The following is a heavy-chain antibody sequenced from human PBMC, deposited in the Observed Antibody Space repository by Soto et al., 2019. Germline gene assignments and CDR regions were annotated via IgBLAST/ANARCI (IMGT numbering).Heavy chain of an antibody. Sequence: QVQLVQYGAEDKKPGASVKVSCKASGYTFTSYAMSWVRQAPGQRLEWMGWINAGNGNTKYSEKFQGRVTITRDTSASTAYMELSSLRSEDTAVYYCTRDQRIAFDYWGQGTLVTVSS. V-gene: IGHV1-3*05. CDR1: GYTFTSYA. D-gene: IGHD6-25*01. CDR2: INAGNGNT. J-gene: IGHJ4*02. CDR3: TRDQRIAFDY.